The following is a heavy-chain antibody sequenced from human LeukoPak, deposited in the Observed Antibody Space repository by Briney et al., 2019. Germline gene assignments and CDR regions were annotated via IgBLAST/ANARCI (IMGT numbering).Heavy chain of an antibody. Sequence: ASVKVSCKASGYTFTGYYIHWVRQAPGQGLEWMGWINAANGNTQYSQKFQGRVTITRDTSASTAYMELSSLRSEDTAVYYCARGAPIRVAVAATFDPWGQGTLVTVPS. CDR3: ARGAPIRVAVAATFDP. CDR1: GYTFTGYY. J-gene: IGHJ5*02. V-gene: IGHV1-3*01. D-gene: IGHD6-19*01. CDR2: INAANGNT.